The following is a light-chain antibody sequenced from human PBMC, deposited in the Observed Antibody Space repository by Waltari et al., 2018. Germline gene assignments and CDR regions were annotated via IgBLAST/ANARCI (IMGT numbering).Light chain of an antibody. CDR3: ASWDESHYV. J-gene: IGLJ1*01. Sequence: QSVLTQPPSASETPGQRVTISCSGSHSHLGSNYLYWYPQLPGSAPKLLIYRNKLRPSGVPDRFSASKYGTLASLVISGLRSEDEGVYYCASWDESHYVFGGGTTVTVL. V-gene: IGLV1-47*01. CDR1: HSHLGSNY. CDR2: RNK.